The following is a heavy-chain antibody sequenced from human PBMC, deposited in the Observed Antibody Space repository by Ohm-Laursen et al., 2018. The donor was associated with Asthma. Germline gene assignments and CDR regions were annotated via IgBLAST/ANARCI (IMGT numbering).Heavy chain of an antibody. V-gene: IGHV1-2*06. CDR2: FNPNDGAT. CDR3: ARDFYYTRSGYMDV. Sequence: SVKVSCKASGYTFTGYYMHWVRQAPGQGLEWMGRFNPNDGATSFAQKFQGRVTMTRDTSTSTVYMELSSLRSEETAVYYCARDFYYTRSGYMDVWGQGTTVTVSS. CDR1: GYTFTGYY. D-gene: IGHD3-3*01. J-gene: IGHJ6*02.